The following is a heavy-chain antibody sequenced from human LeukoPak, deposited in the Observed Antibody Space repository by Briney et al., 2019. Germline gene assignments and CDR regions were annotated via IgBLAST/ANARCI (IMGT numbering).Heavy chain of an antibody. CDR3: AKEGYYDSSGYSDFDY. D-gene: IGHD3-22*01. V-gene: IGHV3-23*01. CDR2: ISGSGGST. Sequence: GGSLRLSCAASGFTFSSYAMSWVRQAPGKGLEWVSAISGSGGSTYYADSVKGRFTISRDNSKNTLCLQMNSLRAEDTAVYYCAKEGYYDSSGYSDFDYWGQGTLVTVSS. CDR1: GFTFSSYA. J-gene: IGHJ4*02.